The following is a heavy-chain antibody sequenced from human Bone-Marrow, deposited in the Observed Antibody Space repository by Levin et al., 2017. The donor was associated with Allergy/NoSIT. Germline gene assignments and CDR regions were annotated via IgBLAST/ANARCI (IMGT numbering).Heavy chain of an antibody. CDR1: GYSFTSYW. Sequence: GESLKISCKGSGYSFTSYWIGWVRQMPGKGLEWMGIIYPGDSDTRYSPSFQGQVTISADKSISTAYLQWSSLKASDTAMYYCARLQGWYCSGGSCYSSAESGSDYWGQGTLVTVSS. V-gene: IGHV5-51*01. CDR3: ARLQGWYCSGGSCYSSAESGSDY. D-gene: IGHD2-15*01. J-gene: IGHJ4*02. CDR2: IYPGDSDT.